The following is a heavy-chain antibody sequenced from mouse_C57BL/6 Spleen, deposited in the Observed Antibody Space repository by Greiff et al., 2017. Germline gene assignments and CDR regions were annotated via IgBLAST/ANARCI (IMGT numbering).Heavy chain of an antibody. V-gene: IGHV1-53*01. J-gene: IGHJ1*03. CDR3: ARRDKSYWYFDF. CDR2: INPSNGGT. Sequence: VQLQQPGTELVKPGASVKLSCKASGYTFTSYWMHWVKQRPGQGLEWIGNINPSNGGTNYNEKFKSKATLTVGKSSSTAYMQLSSRTSEDSAVYYCARRDKSYWYFDFWGTGTTVTVSS. CDR1: GYTFTSYW.